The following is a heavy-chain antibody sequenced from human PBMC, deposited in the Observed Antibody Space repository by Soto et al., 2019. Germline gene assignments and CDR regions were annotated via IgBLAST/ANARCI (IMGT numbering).Heavy chain of an antibody. CDR1: GYTFTSYA. V-gene: IGHV1-3*01. J-gene: IGHJ6*02. CDR2: INAGNGNT. Sequence: ASVKVSCKASGYTFTSYAMHWVRQAPGQRLEWMGWINAGNGNTKYSQKFQGRVTITRDTSASTAYMELSSLRSEDTAVYYCARDPDIVVVPAAIRLGMDVWGQGTTVTV. D-gene: IGHD2-2*02. CDR3: ARDPDIVVVPAAIRLGMDV.